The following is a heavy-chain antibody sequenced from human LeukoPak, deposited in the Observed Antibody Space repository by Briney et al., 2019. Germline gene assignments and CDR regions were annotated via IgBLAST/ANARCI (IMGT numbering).Heavy chain of an antibody. D-gene: IGHD5-24*01. J-gene: IGHJ4*02. CDR3: ARDGYTNGGFDY. V-gene: IGHV3-21*01. Sequence: GGSLRLSCAASGFTFSSYSMNWVRQVPGKGLEWVSSISSSNSYIYYADSVKGRFTISRDNAKNSLYLQMNSLRAEDTAVYYCARDGYTNGGFDYWGQGTLVTVSS. CDR2: ISSSNSYI. CDR1: GFTFSSYS.